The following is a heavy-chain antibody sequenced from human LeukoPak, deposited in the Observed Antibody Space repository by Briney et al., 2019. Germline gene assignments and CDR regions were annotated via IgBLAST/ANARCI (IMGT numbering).Heavy chain of an antibody. D-gene: IGHD3-16*02. CDR2: IYYSGST. J-gene: IGHJ4*02. CDR1: GGSISSSSYY. V-gene: IGHV4-39*07. CDR3: ARAKDVSPFDY. Sequence: PSGTLSLTCTVSGGSISSSSYYWGWIRQPPGKGLEWIGSIYYSGSTYYNPSLKSRVTISVDTSKNQFSLKLSSVTAADTAVYYCARAKDVSPFDYWGQGTLVTVSS.